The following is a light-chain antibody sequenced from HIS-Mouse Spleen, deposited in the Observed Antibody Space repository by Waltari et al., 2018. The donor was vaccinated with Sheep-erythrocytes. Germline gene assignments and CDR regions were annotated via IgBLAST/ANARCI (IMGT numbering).Light chain of an antibody. CDR3: CSYAGSYTFWV. J-gene: IGLJ3*02. Sequence: QSALTQPRSVSASPGQSVPISCTGTSSVVGGYNYVPCYHHHPGKAPKLMIYDVSKRPSGVPDRFSGSKSGNTASLTISGLQAEDEADYYCCSYAGSYTFWVFGGGTRLTVL. V-gene: IGLV2-11*01. CDR1: SSVVGGYNY. CDR2: DVS.